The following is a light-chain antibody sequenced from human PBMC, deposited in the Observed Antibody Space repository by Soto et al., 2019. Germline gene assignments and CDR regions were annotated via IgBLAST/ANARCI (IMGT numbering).Light chain of an antibody. CDR1: QSVSLS. CDR3: QQYHIWPSWT. CDR2: GAS. J-gene: IGKJ1*01. V-gene: IGKV3-15*01. Sequence: EIVLTQSPATLSVSLGDSATLSCRASQSVSLSLAWYQMRPGQPPRLLIYGASTRATDIPARFSGSGSGTDFPLTISSLQSEDFADYYCQQYHIWPSWTFGQGTKVDLK.